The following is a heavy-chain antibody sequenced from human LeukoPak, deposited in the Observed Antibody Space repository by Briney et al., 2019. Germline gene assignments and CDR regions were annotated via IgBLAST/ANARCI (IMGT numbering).Heavy chain of an antibody. Sequence: GASVKVSCKSSGYTFTSYAMHWVRQAPGQRLEWMGWINAGNGNTKYSQKFQGRVTITRDTSASTAYMELSSLRSEDTAVYYCARDPDDYSNYVLGRLFDYWGQGTLVTVSS. D-gene: IGHD4-11*01. CDR1: GYTFTSYA. J-gene: IGHJ4*02. CDR2: INAGNGNT. V-gene: IGHV1-3*01. CDR3: ARDPDDYSNYVLGRLFDY.